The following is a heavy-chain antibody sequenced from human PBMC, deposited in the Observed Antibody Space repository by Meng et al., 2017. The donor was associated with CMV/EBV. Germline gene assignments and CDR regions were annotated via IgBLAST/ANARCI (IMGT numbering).Heavy chain of an antibody. CDR1: GFTFSSYS. Sequence: EVQLVESGGXLVKPGXSLRLSXAASGFTFSSYSMNWVRQAPGKGLEWVSSISSSSSYIYYADSVKGRFTISRDNAKNSLYLQMNSLRAEDTAVYYCARDGSRLGPTWFDPWGQGTLVTVSS. V-gene: IGHV3-21*01. D-gene: IGHD3-16*01. CDR3: ARDGSRLGPTWFDP. J-gene: IGHJ5*02. CDR2: ISSSSSYI.